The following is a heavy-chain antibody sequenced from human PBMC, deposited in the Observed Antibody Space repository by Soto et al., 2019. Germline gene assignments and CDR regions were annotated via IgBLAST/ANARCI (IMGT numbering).Heavy chain of an antibody. J-gene: IGHJ4*02. D-gene: IGHD5-18*01. CDR2: IIPIFGTA. CDR3: AREDTAMAAGFDY. CDR1: GGTFSSYA. V-gene: IGHV1-69*13. Sequence: GASVKVSCKASGGTFSSYAISWVRQAPGQGLEWMGGIIPIFGTANYAQKFQGRVTITADESTSTAYMELSSLRSEDTAVYYCAREDTAMAAGFDYWGQGTLVTAPQ.